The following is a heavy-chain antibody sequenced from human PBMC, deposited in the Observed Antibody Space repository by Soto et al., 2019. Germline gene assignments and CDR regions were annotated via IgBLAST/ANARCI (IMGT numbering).Heavy chain of an antibody. J-gene: IGHJ4*02. CDR1: GCSIIDYH. V-gene: IGHV4-59*01. Sequence: ETLSLTCTVSGCSIIDYHWNWIRQPPGKGLEWIGYIYYNGVTNYNSSLKSRVTISLDTSQNQFSLELSSVTAADTAIYYCARMRSSPSARYYFDYWGQGTLVTVSS. CDR3: ARMRSSPSARYYFDY. D-gene: IGHD2-2*01. CDR2: IYYNGVT.